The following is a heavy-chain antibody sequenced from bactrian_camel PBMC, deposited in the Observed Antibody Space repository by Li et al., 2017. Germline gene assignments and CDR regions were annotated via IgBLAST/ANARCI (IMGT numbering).Heavy chain of an antibody. CDR3: SARRTSYRDCTAPIFNY. V-gene: IGHV3S60*01. J-gene: IGHJ4*01. D-gene: IGHD6*01. CDR1: GLTFDDHA. Sequence: HVQLVESGGGLVQAGGSLRLSCTVSGLTFDDHAMDWFRQAPGKEREVVSCISYSGGSTYYADSVKGRFTISRDNAKNTVYLQMNSLKPEDTGMYYCSARRTSYRDCTAPIFNYWGQGTQVTVS. CDR2: ISYSGGST.